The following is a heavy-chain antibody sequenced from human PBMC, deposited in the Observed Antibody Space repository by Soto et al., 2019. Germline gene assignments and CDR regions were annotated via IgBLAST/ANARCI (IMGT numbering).Heavy chain of an antibody. CDR3: AREVQVHTPAFGY. CDR1: GGTFNTYA. J-gene: IGHJ4*02. D-gene: IGHD3-10*01. V-gene: IGHV1-69*19. Sequence: QVQLVQSGAEMKKPGSSVKVSCQSSGGTFNTYAMNWVRQAPGQGPEWMGDISPMFGAANYAPKFQGRVTITADEYTGTSYMQLSSLTSEDTALYFCAREVQVHTPAFGYWGQGTLVTVSS. CDR2: ISPMFGAA.